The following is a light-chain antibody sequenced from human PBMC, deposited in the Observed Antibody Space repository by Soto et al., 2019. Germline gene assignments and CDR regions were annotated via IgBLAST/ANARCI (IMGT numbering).Light chain of an antibody. Sequence: QSVLTQSPSASASLGASVKLTCTLSSGHSSYGIAWHQQQPEKGPRYLMKVNSDGSHSKGDGIPDRFSGSSSGAERYLTISSLQSEDEADYYCQTWGTGIRVFGGGTKLTVL. CDR2: VNSDGSH. J-gene: IGLJ2*01. CDR1: SGHSSYG. CDR3: QTWGTGIRV. V-gene: IGLV4-69*01.